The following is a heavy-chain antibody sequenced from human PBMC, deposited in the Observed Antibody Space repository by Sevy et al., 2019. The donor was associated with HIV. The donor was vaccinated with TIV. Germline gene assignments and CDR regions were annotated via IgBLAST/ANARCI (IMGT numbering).Heavy chain of an antibody. CDR1: GGSISSGAYY. D-gene: IGHD1-26*01. CDR2: IYYTGST. V-gene: IGHV4-31*03. Sequence: SETLSLTCTVSGGSISSGAYYWSWIRQHPGTGLECIGYIYYTGSTYHNPSLRSRVTMSVDTSKNQFSLRLSSVTAADTAVYYSARNKSRREGEYWFDPWGQGTLVTVSS. CDR3: ARNKSRREGEYWFDP. J-gene: IGHJ5*02.